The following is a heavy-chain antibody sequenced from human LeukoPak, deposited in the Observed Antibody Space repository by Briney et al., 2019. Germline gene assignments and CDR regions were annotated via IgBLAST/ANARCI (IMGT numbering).Heavy chain of an antibody. J-gene: IGHJ1*01. CDR3: ARGPTYYYDSSGYSFFFQH. Sequence: PSETLSLTCAVSGGSISSSNWWSWVRQPPGKGLEWIGEIYHSGSTHYNPSLKSRVTISVDTSKNQFSLKLSSVTAADTAVYYCARGPTYYYDSSGYSFFFQHWGQGTLVTVSS. D-gene: IGHD3-22*01. CDR2: IYHSGST. CDR1: GGSISSSNW. V-gene: IGHV4-4*02.